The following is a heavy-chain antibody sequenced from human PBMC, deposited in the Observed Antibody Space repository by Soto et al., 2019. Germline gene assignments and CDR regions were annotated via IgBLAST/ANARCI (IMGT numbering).Heavy chain of an antibody. J-gene: IGHJ4*02. D-gene: IGHD3-3*01. CDR2: ISYDGSNK. V-gene: IGHV3-30-3*01. CDR3: ARGDFWSGYDFDY. CDR1: GFTFSSYA. Sequence: QVQLVESGGGVVQPGRSLRLSCAASGFTFSSYAMHWVRQAPGKGLEWVAVISYDGSNKYYADSVKGRFTISRDNSKNTLYLQMNRLRAEDTAVYYCARGDFWSGYDFDYWGQGTLVTVSS.